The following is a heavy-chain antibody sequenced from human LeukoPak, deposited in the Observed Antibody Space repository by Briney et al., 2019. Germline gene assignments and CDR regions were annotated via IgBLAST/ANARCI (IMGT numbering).Heavy chain of an antibody. CDR2: IKSDGST. CDR1: GFTVSSNY. V-gene: IGHV3-74*01. D-gene: IGHD3-10*01. J-gene: IGHJ5*02. Sequence: PGGSLRLSCAASGFTVSSNYMSWVRRAPGKGLVWISRIKSDGSTIYADSVKGRFTISRDNAKNTLYLQMNSLRAEDTAIYYCARAVTYFYGSVTYDWFDPWGQGTLVTVSS. CDR3: ARAVTYFYGSVTYDWFDP.